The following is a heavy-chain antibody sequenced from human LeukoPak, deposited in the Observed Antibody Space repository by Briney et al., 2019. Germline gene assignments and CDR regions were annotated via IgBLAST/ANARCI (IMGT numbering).Heavy chain of an antibody. J-gene: IGHJ4*02. CDR2: IYYSGST. CDR3: ARMGDYGWSVDY. D-gene: IGHD4-17*01. V-gene: IGHV4-39*01. Sequence: SETLSLTCTVSGGSISSSSYYWGWIRQPPGKGLEWIGSIYYSGSTYYNPSLKSRVTISVDTSKNQFSLKLSSVAAADTAVYYCARMGDYGWSVDYWGQGSLVTVSS. CDR1: GGSISSSSYY.